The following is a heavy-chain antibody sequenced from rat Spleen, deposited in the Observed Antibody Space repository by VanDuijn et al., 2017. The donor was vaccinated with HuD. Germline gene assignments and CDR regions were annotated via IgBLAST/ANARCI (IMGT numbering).Heavy chain of an antibody. Sequence: EVQLVESGGGLVQPGRSMKLSCFASGFNFSNYYMAWVRQAPTKGLEWVAFITADLGNIFYRDSVEGRFTITRDNAKDTLYLQMNSLRSEDTATYYCARHGTSVRVWFAYWGQGTLVTVSS. CDR2: ITADLGNI. V-gene: IGHV5-25*01. CDR3: ARHGTSVRVWFAY. CDR1: GFNFSNYY. J-gene: IGHJ3*01. D-gene: IGHD1-1*01.